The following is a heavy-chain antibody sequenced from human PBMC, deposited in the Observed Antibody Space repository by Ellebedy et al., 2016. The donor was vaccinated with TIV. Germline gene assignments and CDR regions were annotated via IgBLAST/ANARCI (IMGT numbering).Heavy chain of an antibody. CDR2: IDPSDPSGSYT. CDR3: ARHELGSNAAFDS. J-gene: IGHJ4*02. Sequence: GESLKISXKGSGYSSIRYWISWVRQMPGKGLEWMGRIDPSDPSGSYTTYGPSFQGHVTVSVDRSTNTAFLQWSSLKASDTAMYYCARHELGSNAAFDSWGQGILVTVSS. D-gene: IGHD7-27*01. V-gene: IGHV5-10-1*01. CDR1: GYSSIRYW.